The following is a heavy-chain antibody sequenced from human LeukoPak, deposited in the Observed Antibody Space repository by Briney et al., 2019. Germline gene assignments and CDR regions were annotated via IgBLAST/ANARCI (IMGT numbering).Heavy chain of an antibody. CDR2: IYSGGST. V-gene: IGHV3-53*01. J-gene: IGHJ3*02. Sequence: GGSLRLSCAASGFTFSDYYMSWIRQAPGKGLEWVSVIYSGGSTYYVDSVKGRFTISRDNSKNTLYLQMNSLRAEDTAVYYCARVVNWEGAFDIWGQGTMVTASS. CDR1: GFTFSDYY. D-gene: IGHD7-27*01. CDR3: ARVVNWEGAFDI.